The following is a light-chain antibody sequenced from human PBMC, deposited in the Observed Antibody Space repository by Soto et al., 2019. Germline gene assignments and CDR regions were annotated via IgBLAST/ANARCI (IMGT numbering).Light chain of an antibody. CDR1: QSVLYSSNNKNY. CDR2: WAS. CDR3: QQYYATPWT. V-gene: IGKV4-1*01. Sequence: DIVMTQSPDSLAVSLGERATINCKSSQSVLYSSNNKNYLTRYQHKPGQPPKLLIYWASTRESGVPDRFSGSGSGTDFTLTISSLQAEDVAVYYCQQYYATPWTFGQGTKVEIK. J-gene: IGKJ1*01.